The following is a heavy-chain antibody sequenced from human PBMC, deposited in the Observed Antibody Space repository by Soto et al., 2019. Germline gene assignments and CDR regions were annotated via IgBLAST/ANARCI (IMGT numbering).Heavy chain of an antibody. CDR2: IYYSGST. Sequence: QLQLQESGPGLVKPSETLSLTCTVSGGSISSSSYYWGWIRQPPGKGLEWIGSIYYSGSTYYNPSLKSRVTVSVDTSKNQFSLKLSSVTAAVTAVYYCARQEFGELLSIYFDYWGQGTLVTVSS. V-gene: IGHV4-39*01. J-gene: IGHJ4*02. CDR3: ARQEFGELLSIYFDY. CDR1: GGSISSSSYY. D-gene: IGHD3-10*01.